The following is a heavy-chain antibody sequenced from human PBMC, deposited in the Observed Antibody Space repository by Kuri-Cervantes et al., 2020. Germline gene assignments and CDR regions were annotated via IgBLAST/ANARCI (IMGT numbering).Heavy chain of an antibody. D-gene: IGHD3-16*01. V-gene: IGHV3-9*01. Sequence: SLKISCAASGFTFDDYAMHWVRQAPGKGLEWVSGISWNSGSIDYADSVKGRFTISRDNAKTSLFLQMNSLRAEDTAVYYCARDYVWGSHDAFDLWGQGTMVTVSS. J-gene: IGHJ3*01. CDR1: GFTFDDYA. CDR3: ARDYVWGSHDAFDL. CDR2: ISWNSGSI.